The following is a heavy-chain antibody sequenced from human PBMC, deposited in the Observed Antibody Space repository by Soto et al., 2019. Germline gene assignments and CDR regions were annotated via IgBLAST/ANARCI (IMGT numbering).Heavy chain of an antibody. V-gene: IGHV4-59*01. CDR1: GGSIRTYY. Sequence: SETLSLTCTVSGGSIRTYYWSWIRQPPGKGLEWIGYVYSSGSTHYNPSLQSRVTISADTSKNQVSLKVNSVTAADTAVYYCARDHPHSYGVYYFDYWGQGTPVTVSS. D-gene: IGHD5-18*01. CDR2: VYSSGST. J-gene: IGHJ4*02. CDR3: ARDHPHSYGVYYFDY.